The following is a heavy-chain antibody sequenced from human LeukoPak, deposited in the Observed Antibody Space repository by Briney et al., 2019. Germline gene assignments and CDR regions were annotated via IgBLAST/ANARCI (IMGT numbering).Heavy chain of an antibody. V-gene: IGHV1-2*02. CDR1: GYTFTGYY. D-gene: IGHD2-2*01. Sequence: ASVKVSCKASGYTFTGYYMHWVRQAPGQGLEWMGWINPSSGGTNYAQKFQGRVTMTRDTSISTAYMELSRLRSDDTAVYYCARSEVGYCSSTSCYHFDYWGQGTLVTVSS. CDR2: INPSSGGT. CDR3: ARSEVGYCSSTSCYHFDY. J-gene: IGHJ4*02.